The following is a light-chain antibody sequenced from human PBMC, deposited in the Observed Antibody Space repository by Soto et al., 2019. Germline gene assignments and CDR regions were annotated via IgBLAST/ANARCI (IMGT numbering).Light chain of an antibody. CDR2: DDD. CDR1: SSNIGGNS. V-gene: IGLV1-51*01. J-gene: IGLJ1*01. CDR3: GSWDSSLSAYV. Sequence: QSVMTQPPSVSAAPGQRVTISCSGSSSNIGGNSVSWYQQLPGTAPKLLIYDDDKRPSGIPDLVSGSKSGTSATLGITVFQTGDEADYYCGSWDSSLSAYVFGTGTKLTVL.